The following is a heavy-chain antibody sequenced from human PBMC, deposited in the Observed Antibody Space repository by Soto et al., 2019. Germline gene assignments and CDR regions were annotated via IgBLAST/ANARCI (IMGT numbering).Heavy chain of an antibody. V-gene: IGHV3-23*04. D-gene: IGHD3-16*01. J-gene: IGHJ4*02. Sequence: VHLVASGGGVVQPGRSLRLSCAASGFTFSTYGMHWVRQAPGKGLEWVALVSATAGTTYYTDSVKGRFTISRDNSRNTVYLQMNSLRADDTAVYYCAKDRLAGGFDYWGQGTLVTVSS. CDR3: AKDRLAGGFDY. CDR1: GFTFSTYG. CDR2: VSATAGTT.